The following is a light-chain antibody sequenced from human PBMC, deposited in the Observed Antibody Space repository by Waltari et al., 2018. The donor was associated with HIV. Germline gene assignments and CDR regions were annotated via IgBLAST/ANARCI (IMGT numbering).Light chain of an antibody. CDR2: KVS. Sequence: EVVLTQSPLALPVTLGQPASISCRSSQSLAYSDGNTHQNWFQQRPGQSPRRLIYKVSNRDSGVPDRFSGSGSGTDFTLKISRVEAEDVGFYYCMQGTHWPPSWTFGQGTKVEIK. V-gene: IGKV2-30*01. CDR3: MQGTHWPPSWT. CDR1: QSLAYSDGNTH. J-gene: IGKJ1*01.